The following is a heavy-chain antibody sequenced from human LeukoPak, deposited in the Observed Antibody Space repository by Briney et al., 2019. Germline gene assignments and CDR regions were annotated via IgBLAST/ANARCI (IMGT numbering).Heavy chain of an antibody. CDR3: AKGRGWQYADYETVAVEH. V-gene: IGHV1-18*01. D-gene: IGHD4-17*01. Sequence: PGASVKVSCKASGYTFTSYGISWVRQAPGQGLEWMGWISAYNGNTNYAQKLRARVTMTTDTSTTTAYMELRSLRSDDTAVYYCAKGRGWQYADYETVAVEHWGQGTLVTVSS. CDR1: GYTFTSYG. CDR2: ISAYNGNT. J-gene: IGHJ4*02.